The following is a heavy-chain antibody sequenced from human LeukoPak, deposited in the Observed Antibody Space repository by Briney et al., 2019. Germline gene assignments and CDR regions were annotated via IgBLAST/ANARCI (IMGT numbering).Heavy chain of an antibody. Sequence: GGSLRLSCAASGFTFSSYDLHWVRQASGKGLEWVSGIGTASDTFYPDSVKGRFIISRENGKNSFYLQMNSLRAGDTAVYYCVRRNGKEGGGGGLLYYFDYWGQGTLVTVSS. CDR2: IGTASDT. CDR3: VRRNGKEGGGGGLLYYFDY. J-gene: IGHJ4*02. V-gene: IGHV3-13*01. D-gene: IGHD1-1*01. CDR1: GFTFSSYD.